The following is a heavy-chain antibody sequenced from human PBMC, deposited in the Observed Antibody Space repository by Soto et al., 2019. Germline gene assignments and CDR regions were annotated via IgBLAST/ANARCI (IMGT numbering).Heavy chain of an antibody. D-gene: IGHD2-15*01. CDR1: GFTFSSYW. CDR2: IKQDGSEK. V-gene: IGHV3-7*04. CDR3: ARGDIYCSGGSCYLDDTDY. J-gene: IGHJ4*02. Sequence: EVQLVESGGGLVQPGGSLRLSCAASGFTFSSYWMSWVRQAPGKGLEWVANIKQDGSEKYYVDSVKGRFTISRDNAKNSLYLQMNRLRAEDTAVYYCARGDIYCSGGSCYLDDTDYWGQGTLVTVSS.